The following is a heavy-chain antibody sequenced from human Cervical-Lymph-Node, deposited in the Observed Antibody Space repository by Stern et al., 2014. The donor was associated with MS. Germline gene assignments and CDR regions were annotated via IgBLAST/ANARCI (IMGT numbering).Heavy chain of an antibody. CDR2: VYYSGAT. D-gene: IGHD2-8*02. J-gene: IGHJ4*02. CDR1: GDSISSYTHY. Sequence: QVQLQESGPGLVKPSETLSLTCAVSGDSISSYTHYWAWIRQPPGKGLEWIGSVYYSGATYYNPSLKSPVTISGDTSKNHFPLGLNSVTAADTAVYYCAKHACTGAACPFDLWGQGTLVTVSS. V-gene: IGHV4-39*01. CDR3: AKHACTGAACPFDL.